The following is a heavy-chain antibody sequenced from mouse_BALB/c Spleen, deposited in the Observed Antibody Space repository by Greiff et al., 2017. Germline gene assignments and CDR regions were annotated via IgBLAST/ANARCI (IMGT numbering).Heavy chain of an antibody. CDR3: GRGGYYGSSYVPHYAMDY. CDR1: GFSLTSYG. Sequence: QVQLQQSGPGLVQPSQSLSITCTVSGFSLTSYGVHWVRQSPGKGLEWLGVIWSGGSTDYNAAFISRLSISKDKSKSQVFFKMNSLQANDTAIYYCGRGGYYGSSYVPHYAMDYWGQGTSVTVSS. D-gene: IGHD1-1*01. CDR2: IWSGGST. V-gene: IGHV2-2*02. J-gene: IGHJ4*01.